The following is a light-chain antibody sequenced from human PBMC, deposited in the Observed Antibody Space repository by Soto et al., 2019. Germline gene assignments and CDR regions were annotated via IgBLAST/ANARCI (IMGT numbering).Light chain of an antibody. Sequence: VITHSPSTLSLTTGERATLSCRASQSVSSSYLSWYQQKPGQAPRLLIYGASTRATGIPARFSGSGSGTDFTLTISSLQHEDFAVYYCQQDYKSLTFGQGTRVDIK. CDR1: QSVSSSY. CDR3: QQDYKSLT. CDR2: GAS. V-gene: IGKV3D-7*01. J-gene: IGKJ1*01.